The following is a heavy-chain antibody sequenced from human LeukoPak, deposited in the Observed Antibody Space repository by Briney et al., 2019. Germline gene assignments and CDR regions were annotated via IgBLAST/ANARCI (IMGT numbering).Heavy chain of an antibody. J-gene: IGHJ4*02. CDR3: ARERYSSSWYVDY. D-gene: IGHD6-13*01. Sequence: PSQTLSLTCTVSGGSISSGDYYWSWIRQPPGKGLEWIGYIYYSGSTIYDPSLKSRVTISLDTSKNQFSLKLNSVTAADTAVYYCARERYSSSWYVDYWGQGTLVTASS. CDR2: IYYSGST. V-gene: IGHV4-30-4*01. CDR1: GGSISSGDYY.